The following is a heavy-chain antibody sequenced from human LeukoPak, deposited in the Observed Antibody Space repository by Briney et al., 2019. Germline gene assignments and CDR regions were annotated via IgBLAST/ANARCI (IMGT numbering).Heavy chain of an antibody. Sequence: SETLSLTSTVSGGSISSYYWSWIRQPPGKGLEWIGYIYYSGSTNYNPSLKSRVTISVDTSKNQFSLKLSSVTAADTAVYYCARTNLIVGASYFDYWGQGTLVTVSS. J-gene: IGHJ4*02. CDR3: ARTNLIVGASYFDY. CDR2: IYYSGST. D-gene: IGHD1-26*01. V-gene: IGHV4-59*01. CDR1: GGSISSYY.